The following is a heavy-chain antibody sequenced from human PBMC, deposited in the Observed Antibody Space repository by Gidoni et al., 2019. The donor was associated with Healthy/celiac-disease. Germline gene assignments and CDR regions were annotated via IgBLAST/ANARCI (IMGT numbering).Heavy chain of an antibody. V-gene: IGHV3-7*01. CDR1: GFTFSRYW. Sequence: EVQLVESGGGLVQPGGSLRLSCAASGFTFSRYWMSWVRQAPGKGLEWVANIKQDGSENYYVDSVKGRFTISRDNAKNSLYLQMNSLRAEDTAVYYCARERRGIAAAGTYYYYGMDVWGQGTTVTVSS. J-gene: IGHJ6*02. CDR3: ARERRGIAAAGTYYYYGMDV. CDR2: IKQDGSEN. D-gene: IGHD6-13*01.